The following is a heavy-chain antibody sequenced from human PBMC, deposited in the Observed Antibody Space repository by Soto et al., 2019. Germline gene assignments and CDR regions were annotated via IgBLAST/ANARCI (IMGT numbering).Heavy chain of an antibody. CDR1: GGSMRGSTSNFY. Sequence: PSEILSLTCSVSGGSMRGSTSNFYWSWIRQSAGKGLEWIGSIYYSGATNYNPSLESRLTISVDRSKNQFSLNLASVTAADTALYYCARYLLRGVIDFWGQGSLVTVSS. J-gene: IGHJ4*02. CDR2: IYYSGAT. D-gene: IGHD3-10*01. CDR3: ARYLLRGVIDF. V-gene: IGHV4-61*05.